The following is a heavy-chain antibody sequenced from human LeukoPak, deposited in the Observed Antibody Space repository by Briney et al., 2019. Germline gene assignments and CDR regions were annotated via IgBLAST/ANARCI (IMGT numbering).Heavy chain of an antibody. D-gene: IGHD3-22*01. CDR3: ARVTYDSSGYYSARYYYYYYMDV. V-gene: IGHV4-59*01. Sequence: PETLSLTCTVSAGSISSYYWSWIRQPPGKGLEWIGYIYYSGSTNYNPSLKSRVTISVDTSKNQFSLKLSSVTAADMAVYYCARVTYDSSGYYSARYYYYYYMDVWGKGTTVTISS. CDR1: AGSISSYY. CDR2: IYYSGST. J-gene: IGHJ6*03.